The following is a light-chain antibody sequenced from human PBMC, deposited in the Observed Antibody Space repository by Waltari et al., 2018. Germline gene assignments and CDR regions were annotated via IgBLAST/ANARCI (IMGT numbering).Light chain of an antibody. Sequence: DIQMTQSPSTLSASIGDRVTITCRASPSISHYLAWYQQKPGRAPKLLIYHASTLDSGVPSRFSGGASGTKFTLTIRSLQPDDVASYYCQQYDSYSALTFGGGTKVEIK. J-gene: IGKJ4*01. CDR1: PSISHY. V-gene: IGKV1-5*01. CDR3: QQYDSYSALT. CDR2: HAS.